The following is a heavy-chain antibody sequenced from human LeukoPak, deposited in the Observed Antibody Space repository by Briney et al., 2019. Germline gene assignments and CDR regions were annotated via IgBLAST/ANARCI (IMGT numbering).Heavy chain of an antibody. D-gene: IGHD6-19*01. CDR2: IIPIFGTA. Sequence: GASVKVSCKASGGTFSSYAISWVRQAPGQGLEWMGGIIPIFGTANYAQKFQGRVTITADESTSTAYMELSSLRSEDTAVYYCARGELKVAGSGRYYYYYMDVWGKGTTVTVSS. CDR1: GGTFSSYA. V-gene: IGHV1-69*13. CDR3: ARGELKVAGSGRYYYYYMDV. J-gene: IGHJ6*03.